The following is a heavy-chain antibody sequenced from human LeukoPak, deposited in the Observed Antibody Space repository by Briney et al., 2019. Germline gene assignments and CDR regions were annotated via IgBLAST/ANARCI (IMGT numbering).Heavy chain of an antibody. CDR2: INSDGSST. J-gene: IGHJ4*02. CDR1: GFTFSSYW. V-gene: IGHV3-74*01. CDR3: AKDLVWYYDSSGYFPKSFDY. D-gene: IGHD3-22*01. Sequence: PGGSLRLSCAASGFTFSSYWMHWVRQAPGKGLVWVARINSDGSSTSYADSVKGRFTISRDNSKNTLYLQMNSLRAEDTAVYYCAKDLVWYYDSSGYFPKSFDYWGQGTLVTVSS.